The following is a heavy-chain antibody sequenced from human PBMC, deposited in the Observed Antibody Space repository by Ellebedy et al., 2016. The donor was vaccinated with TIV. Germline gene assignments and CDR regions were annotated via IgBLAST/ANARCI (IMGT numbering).Heavy chain of an antibody. V-gene: IGHV4-34*01. Sequence: SETLSLTCAVYGGSFSGYYWGWIRQPPRKGLEWIGSIYYSGSTYYNPSLKSRVTISVDTSKNQFSLQLNSVTPEDTAVYYCVRGVGATGMGYWGQGTQVTVSS. CDR1: GGSFSGYY. CDR2: IYYSGST. D-gene: IGHD1-26*01. J-gene: IGHJ4*02. CDR3: VRGVGATGMGY.